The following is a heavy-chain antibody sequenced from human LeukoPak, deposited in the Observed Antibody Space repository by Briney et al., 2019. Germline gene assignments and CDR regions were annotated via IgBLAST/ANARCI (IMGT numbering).Heavy chain of an antibody. CDR2: IYYTGST. CDR3: AKEREYCSSGSCRYDLDV. CDR1: GGSISSSSYY. D-gene: IGHD2-15*01. J-gene: IGHJ6*02. Sequence: PSETLSLTCTVSGGSISSSSYYWGWIRQSPGKGLEWIGYIYYTGSTNYNPPLKSRVTISVDTSKNQFSLKLSSVTAADTAAYYCAKEREYCSSGSCRYDLDVWGQGTTVTVSS. V-gene: IGHV4-61*01.